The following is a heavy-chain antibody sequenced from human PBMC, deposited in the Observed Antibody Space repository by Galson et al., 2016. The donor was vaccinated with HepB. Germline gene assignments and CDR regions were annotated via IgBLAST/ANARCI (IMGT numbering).Heavy chain of an antibody. CDR1: GFTFSSYG. Sequence: SLRLSCAASGFTFSSYGMNWVRQAPGKGHEWVSYISGSSTIYYADPVKGRFIISRDNAKNSLYLQMNSLRDEDTAVYYCARRLDSWGQGTLVTVSS. J-gene: IGHJ4*02. CDR2: ISGSSTI. V-gene: IGHV3-48*02. CDR3: ARRLDS.